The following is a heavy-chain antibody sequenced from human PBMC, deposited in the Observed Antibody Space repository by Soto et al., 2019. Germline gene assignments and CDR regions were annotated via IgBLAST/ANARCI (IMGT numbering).Heavy chain of an antibody. CDR2: INAGNGNT. J-gene: IGHJ5*02. CDR1: GYTFTSYA. D-gene: IGHD4-4*01. CDR3: ARDRGYRNYGLIGWFDP. V-gene: IGHV1-3*01. Sequence: ASVKVSCKASGYTFTSYAMHWVRQAPGQRLEWMGWINAGNGNTKYSQKFQGRVTITRDTSASTAYVELSSLRSEDTAVYYCARDRGYRNYGLIGWFDPGAQGPLVT.